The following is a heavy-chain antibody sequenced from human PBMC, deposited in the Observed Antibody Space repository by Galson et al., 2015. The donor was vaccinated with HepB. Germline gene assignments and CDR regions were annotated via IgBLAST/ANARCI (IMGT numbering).Heavy chain of an antibody. D-gene: IGHD1-1*01. V-gene: IGHV4-39*01. CDR3: ARQPLGTYCFDY. Sequence: ETLSLTCAVSGDSISSSSYYWGWIRQPPGKGLEWIGTIYSRGSTYYKPSLKSRVTMSVDTSKSQFSLKLSSVTAADTAVYYCARQPLGTYCFDYWGQGTLVTISS. J-gene: IGHJ4*02. CDR2: IYSRGST. CDR1: GDSISSSSYY.